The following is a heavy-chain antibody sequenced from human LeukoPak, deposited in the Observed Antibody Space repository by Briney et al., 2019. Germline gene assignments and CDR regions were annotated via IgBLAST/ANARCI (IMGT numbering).Heavy chain of an antibody. CDR3: ARESGYYYDTSGYTFYY. CDR1: GGSSNNYY. Sequence: SETLPLTCTVSGGSSNNYYWSWIQQSAGKGLEWIGRIYTSGSTNYNPSIKSRVSMSVDTSKNQFSLRLRSVTAAYTAVYFCARESGYYYDTSGYTFYYWGQGILDTVS. J-gene: IGHJ4*02. D-gene: IGHD3-22*01. V-gene: IGHV4-4*07. CDR2: IYTSGST.